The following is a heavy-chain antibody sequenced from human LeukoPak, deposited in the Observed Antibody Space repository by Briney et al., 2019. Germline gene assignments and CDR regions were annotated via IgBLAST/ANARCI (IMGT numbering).Heavy chain of an antibody. CDR3: AKSREYYDFWSGYYMETYFDY. Sequence: GGSLRLSCAASGFTFSSYAMSWVRQAPGKGLEWVSAISGRGGSTYYADSVKGRFTISRDNSKNTLYLQMNSLRAEDTAVYYCAKSREYYDFWSGYYMETYFDYWGQGTLVTVSS. J-gene: IGHJ4*02. V-gene: IGHV3-23*01. CDR2: ISGRGGST. D-gene: IGHD3-3*01. CDR1: GFTFSSYA.